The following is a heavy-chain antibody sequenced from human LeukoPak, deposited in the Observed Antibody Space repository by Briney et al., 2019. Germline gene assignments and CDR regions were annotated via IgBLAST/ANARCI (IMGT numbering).Heavy chain of an antibody. Sequence: PSETLSLTCTVSGGSISSSSYYWGWVRQPPGKGLEWIGSMHYSGSTYYNPSLKSRVTISVDTSKNQFSLNLNSVTAADTAVYYCARDTGKYYDSSGHGYWGQGTLVTVSS. CDR2: MHYSGST. D-gene: IGHD3-22*01. CDR3: ARDTGKYYDSSGHGY. J-gene: IGHJ4*02. CDR1: GGSISSSSYY. V-gene: IGHV4-39*07.